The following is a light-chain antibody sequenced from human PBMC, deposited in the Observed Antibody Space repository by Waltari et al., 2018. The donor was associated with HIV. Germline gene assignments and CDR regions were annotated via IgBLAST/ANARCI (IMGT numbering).Light chain of an antibody. V-gene: IGLV1-44*01. CDR3: AAWDDSLPGYV. J-gene: IGLJ1*01. CDR1: ASNIGTHS. CDR2: RND. Sequence: QSVLTQPPSTSGTPGQRVTISCSGTASNIGTHSVNWYQHLPGTAPKVLIYRNDQRPSGVPDRLSASKSGTSASLAISGLRSEDEADYYCAAWDDSLPGYVFGSGTKVTVL.